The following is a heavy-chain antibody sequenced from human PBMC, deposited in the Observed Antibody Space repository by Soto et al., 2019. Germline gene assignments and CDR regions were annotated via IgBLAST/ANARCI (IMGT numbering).Heavy chain of an antibody. CDR3: ARDQGITMIVFVITDSGMDV. J-gene: IGHJ6*02. Sequence: ASVKVSCKASGYTFTSYGISWVRQAPGQGLEWMGWISAYNGNTNYAQKLQGRVTMTTDTSTSTAYMELRSLRSDDTAVYYCARDQGITMIVFVITDSGMDVWGQGTTVTVSS. D-gene: IGHD3-22*01. CDR2: ISAYNGNT. V-gene: IGHV1-18*01. CDR1: GYTFTSYG.